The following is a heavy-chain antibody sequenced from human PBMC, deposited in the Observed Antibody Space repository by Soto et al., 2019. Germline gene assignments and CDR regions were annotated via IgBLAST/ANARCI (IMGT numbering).Heavy chain of an antibody. V-gene: IGHV3-72*01. D-gene: IGHD4-4*01. Sequence: EVQLVESGGGLVQPGGSLRLSCAASGFTFSDHYMDWVRQAPGKGLEWVGRSRDKANSYSTEYAASVKGRFTISRDDSKNSVYLQMNSLKTEDTAVYYCASSRNYVSYYFAMDVWGQGTTVTVSS. J-gene: IGHJ6*02. CDR1: GFTFSDHY. CDR3: ASSRNYVSYYFAMDV. CDR2: SRDKANSYST.